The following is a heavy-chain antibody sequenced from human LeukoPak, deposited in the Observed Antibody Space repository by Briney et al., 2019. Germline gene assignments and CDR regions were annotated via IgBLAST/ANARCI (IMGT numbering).Heavy chain of an antibody. CDR3: ARARRELWPSDY. Sequence: GGPLRLSCAASGFTFDDYGMSWVRQAPGKGLEWVSGINWNGGSTGYADSVKGRFTISRDNAKNSLYLQMNSLRAEDTALYYCARARRELWPSDYWGQGTLVTVSS. J-gene: IGHJ4*02. D-gene: IGHD2-21*01. CDR2: INWNGGST. V-gene: IGHV3-20*04. CDR1: GFTFDDYG.